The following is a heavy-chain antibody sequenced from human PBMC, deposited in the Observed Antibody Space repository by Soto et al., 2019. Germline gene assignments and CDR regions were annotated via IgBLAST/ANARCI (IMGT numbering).Heavy chain of an antibody. Sequence: SETLSLTCAVYGGSLNGNYWTWLRQTPGKGLEWIGEISPSGSTNYNPSLKSRVGISLDTSKDQFSLKMKSVTAADTAVFYFARERDSFLAASYFFDNWGQGTVVTVSS. CDR2: ISPSGST. V-gene: IGHV4-34*01. CDR1: GGSLNGNY. D-gene: IGHD6-19*01. CDR3: ARERDSFLAASYFFDN. J-gene: IGHJ4*02.